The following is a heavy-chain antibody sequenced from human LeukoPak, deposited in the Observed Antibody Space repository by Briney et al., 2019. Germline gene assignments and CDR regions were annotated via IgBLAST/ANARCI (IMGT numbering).Heavy chain of an antibody. V-gene: IGHV1-69*13. CDR2: IIPIFGTA. D-gene: IGHD1-26*01. CDR3: ARERGSYLTRWFDP. CDR1: GGTFSSYA. Sequence: PLASVKVSCKASGGTFSSYAISWVRQAPGQGLEWMGGIIPIFGTANYAQKFQGRVTITADESTSTAYMELSSLRSEDTAVYYCARERGSYLTRWFDPWGQGTLVTVSS. J-gene: IGHJ5*02.